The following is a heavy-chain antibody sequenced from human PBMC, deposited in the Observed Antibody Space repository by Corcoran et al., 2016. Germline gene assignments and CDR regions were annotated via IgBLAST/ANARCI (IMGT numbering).Heavy chain of an antibody. D-gene: IGHD3-10*01. V-gene: IGHV1-69*06. CDR1: GGTFSSYA. Sequence: QVQLVQSGAEVKKPGSSVKVSCKASGGTFSSYAISWVRQAPGQGLEWMGGIIPIFGTANYAQKFQGRVTITADKSTSTAYMELSSLRSEDTAVYYWARVKPGDYSGSGSFLIRGRFDPWGQGTLVTVSS. J-gene: IGHJ5*02. CDR2: IIPIFGTA. CDR3: ARVKPGDYSGSGSFLIRGRFDP.